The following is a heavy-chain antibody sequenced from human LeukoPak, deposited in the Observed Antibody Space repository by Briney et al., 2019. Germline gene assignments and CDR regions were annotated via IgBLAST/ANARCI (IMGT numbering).Heavy chain of an antibody. CDR1: GYTFTGYY. V-gene: IGHV1-2*02. J-gene: IGHJ4*02. CDR3: AREGSSPDLYYDFWSGYMYYFDY. D-gene: IGHD3-3*01. Sequence: ASVKVSCKASGYTFTGYYMHWVRQAPGQGLEWMGWINPNSGGTNYAQKFQGRVTMTRDTSISTAYMELSRLRSDDTAVYYCAREGSSPDLYYDFWSGYMYYFDYWGQGTLVTVSS. CDR2: INPNSGGT.